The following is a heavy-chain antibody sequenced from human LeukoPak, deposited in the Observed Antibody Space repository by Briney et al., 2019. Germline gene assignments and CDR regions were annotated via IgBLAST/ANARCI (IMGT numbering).Heavy chain of an antibody. V-gene: IGHV4-30-4*08. CDR3: ARHTETRDGSKGFDY. D-gene: IGHD3-10*01. CDR2: IYYSGST. CDR1: GGSISSVDYY. Sequence: SETLSLTCTVSGGSISSVDYYWSWIRQPPGKGLEWIGYIYYSGSTYYNPSLKSRVTISVVTSKNQFSLKLSSVTAADTAVYYCARHTETRDGSKGFDYWGQGTLVTVSS. J-gene: IGHJ4*02.